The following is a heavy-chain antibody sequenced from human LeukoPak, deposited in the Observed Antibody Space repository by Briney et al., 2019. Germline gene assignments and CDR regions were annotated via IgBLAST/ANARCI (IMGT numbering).Heavy chain of an antibody. Sequence: SETLSLTCAVSGYSITSGYYWGWIRQPPGKALEWITSMYHSGNTYYNPSLKSRVTISIDTSKKQFSLKLSSVTAADTAVYYCARMADWPWAYFDYWGQGTLVTVSS. J-gene: IGHJ4*02. CDR3: ARMADWPWAYFDY. D-gene: IGHD3-9*01. CDR2: MYHSGNT. V-gene: IGHV4-38-2*01. CDR1: GYSITSGYY.